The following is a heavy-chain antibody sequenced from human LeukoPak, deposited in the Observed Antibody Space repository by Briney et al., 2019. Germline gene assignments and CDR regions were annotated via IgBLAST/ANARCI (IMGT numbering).Heavy chain of an antibody. CDR2: ISAYNGNT. CDR1: GYTFTSYG. D-gene: IGHD5-18*01. Sequence: ASVKVSCKASGYTFTSYGISWVRQAPGQGLEWMGWISAYNGNTNYAQKLQGRVTMTTDTSTSTAYMELRSLRSDDTAVYYCARSFRSGYRYGGSDYWGQGTLVTVSS. V-gene: IGHV1-18*01. J-gene: IGHJ4*02. CDR3: ARSFRSGYRYGGSDY.